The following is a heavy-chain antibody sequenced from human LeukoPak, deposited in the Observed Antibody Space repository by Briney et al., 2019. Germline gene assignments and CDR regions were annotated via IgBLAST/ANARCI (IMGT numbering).Heavy chain of an antibody. D-gene: IGHD2-2*01. CDR2: IDYSGST. CDR3: ARHWCSSTSCYSLFDY. Sequence: SETLSLTCTVSGGSISSSSYYWGWIRQPPGKGLEWIGSIDYSGSTSYNPPLKSRVTISVDTSKNQFSLKLNSVTAADTAVFYCARHWCSSTSCYSLFDYWGQGTLVTVSS. V-gene: IGHV4-39*01. CDR1: GGSISSSSYY. J-gene: IGHJ4*02.